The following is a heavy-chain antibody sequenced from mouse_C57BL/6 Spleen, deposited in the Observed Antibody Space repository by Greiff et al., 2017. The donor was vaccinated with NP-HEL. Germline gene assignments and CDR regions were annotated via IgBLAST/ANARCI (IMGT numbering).Heavy chain of an antibody. J-gene: IGHJ2*01. CDR2: IYPGSGST. CDR3: ARAEGDVPFDD. D-gene: IGHD3-3*01. V-gene: IGHV1-55*01. Sequence: VQLQQPGAELVKPGASVKMSCKASGYTFTSYWITWGKQRPGQGLEWIGDIYPGSGSTNYNEKFKNQDTLTVDTSSSTAYMKLSSLTSEDSAVYYCARAEGDVPFDDWGQGTTLTVSS. CDR1: GYTFTSYW.